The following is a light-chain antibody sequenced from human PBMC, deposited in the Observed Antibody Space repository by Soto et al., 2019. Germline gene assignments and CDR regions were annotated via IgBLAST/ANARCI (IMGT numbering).Light chain of an antibody. Sequence: QSVLTQPPSASGTPGQRVTISCSGSSSNIGDYHVDWYQQLPGAAPKVLIHSSHQRPSGVPDRFSGSKSGTSASLAISGLQSEDEADYYCAAWDDSLNGVVFGGGTKLTVL. CDR2: SSH. CDR1: SSNIGDYH. CDR3: AAWDDSLNGVV. J-gene: IGLJ2*01. V-gene: IGLV1-44*01.